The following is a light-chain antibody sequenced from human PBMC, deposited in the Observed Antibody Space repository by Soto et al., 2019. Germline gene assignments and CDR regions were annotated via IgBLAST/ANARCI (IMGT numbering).Light chain of an antibody. V-gene: IGKV3-20*01. CDR3: QQYNNWPKT. Sequence: EIVCTQSPGTLSLSPGDRATLSCRASQSVSSTYLAWYRQKPGQAPRLLIYGASSRATGIPDRISGSGSGTDCTLTISSLQSEDFAVYYCQQYNNWPKTFGQGTKVDIK. CDR1: QSVSSTY. CDR2: GAS. J-gene: IGKJ1*01.